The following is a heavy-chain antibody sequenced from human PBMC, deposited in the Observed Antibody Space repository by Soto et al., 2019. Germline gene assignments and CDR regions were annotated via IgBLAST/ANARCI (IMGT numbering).Heavy chain of an antibody. J-gene: IGHJ5*02. CDR2: IYYSGST. V-gene: IGHV4-59*01. Sequence: PSETLSLTCTVSGGSISSYYWSWIRQPPGKGLEWIGYIYYSGSTNYNPSLKSRVTISVDTSKNQFSLKLSSVTAADTAVYYCARGRIYDFWSGYYFWFDPWGQGTLVTVSS. D-gene: IGHD3-3*01. CDR3: ARGRIYDFWSGYYFWFDP. CDR1: GGSISSYY.